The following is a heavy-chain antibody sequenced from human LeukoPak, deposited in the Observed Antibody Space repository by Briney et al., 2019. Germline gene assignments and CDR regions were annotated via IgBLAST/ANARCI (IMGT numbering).Heavy chain of an antibody. CDR3: ATHYYDSSAPVN. Sequence: GGSLRLSCAAAGFAFSSYAMSWVRQAPGKGLEWVSAISGSGGSTYYADSVKGRFTISRDNSKNTLYLQMNSLRAEDTAVYYCATHYYDSSAPVNWGQGTLVTVSS. CDR1: GFAFSSYA. J-gene: IGHJ4*02. V-gene: IGHV3-23*01. CDR2: ISGSGGST. D-gene: IGHD3-22*01.